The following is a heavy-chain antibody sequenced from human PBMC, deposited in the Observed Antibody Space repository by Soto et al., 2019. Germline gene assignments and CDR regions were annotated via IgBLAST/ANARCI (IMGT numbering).Heavy chain of an antibody. Sequence: XSGQVSCKASCKTVSGYGLSWVRQAPGQGLEWMGWISSYNGNTRYAQKFQGRVSMTTDTSTNTGSMELRSLTSDDTAVYYCATGGGQTYGDFDFWGQGTLVTVSS. CDR1: CKTVSGYG. CDR2: ISSYNGNT. V-gene: IGHV1-18*01. CDR3: ATGGGQTYGDFDF. J-gene: IGHJ4*02. D-gene: IGHD2-8*01.